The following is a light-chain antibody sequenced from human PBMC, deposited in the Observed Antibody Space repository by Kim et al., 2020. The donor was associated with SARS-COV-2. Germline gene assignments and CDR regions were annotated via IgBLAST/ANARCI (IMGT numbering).Light chain of an antibody. Sequence: ASVGDRVTITCRASQSVYTWLAWYQQKPGKTPNLLIYKASYLQNGAPSRFSGSGSGTEFTLTINSLQPDDFATYYRQQYNAYPWTFGQGTKVDIK. CDR1: QSVYTW. J-gene: IGKJ1*01. CDR2: KAS. V-gene: IGKV1-5*03. CDR3: QQYNAYPWT.